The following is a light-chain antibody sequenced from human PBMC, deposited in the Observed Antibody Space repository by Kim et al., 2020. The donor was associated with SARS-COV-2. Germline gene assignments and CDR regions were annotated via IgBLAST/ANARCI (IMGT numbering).Light chain of an antibody. CDR1: SIGGKS. J-gene: IGLJ2*01. V-gene: IGLV3-9*01. CDR2: GDR. CDR3: HVWDSNTAV. Sequence: GALGQTARITCGGSSIGGKSVHWYQQKQGQALCLVINGDRNRTSGIPERFAGSNSGNTATLTISRAQAGDEADYYCHVWDSNTAVFGGGTQLTVL.